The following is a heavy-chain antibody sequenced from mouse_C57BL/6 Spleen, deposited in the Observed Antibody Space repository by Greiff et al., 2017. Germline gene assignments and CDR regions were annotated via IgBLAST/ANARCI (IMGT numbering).Heavy chain of an antibody. CDR3: ARSGYYGSSLYYFDY. V-gene: IGHV1-69*01. Sequence: QVQLQQSGAELVMPGASVKLSCKASGYTFTSYWMHWVKQRPGQGLEWIGEIDPSDSYTNYNQKFKGKSTLTVDNSSSTAYMQLSSLSSEDSAVYYCARSGYYGSSLYYFDYWGQGTTLTVSS. J-gene: IGHJ2*01. CDR2: IDPSDSYT. D-gene: IGHD1-1*01. CDR1: GYTFTSYW.